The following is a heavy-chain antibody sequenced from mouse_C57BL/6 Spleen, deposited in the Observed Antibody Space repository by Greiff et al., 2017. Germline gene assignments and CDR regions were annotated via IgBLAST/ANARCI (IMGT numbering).Heavy chain of an antibody. V-gene: IGHV1-42*01. D-gene: IGHD2-5*01. CDR1: GYSFTGYY. CDR2: INPSTGGT. CDR3: ARSNYSNLFDD. Sequence: EVQLQQSGPELVKPGASVKISCKASGYSFTGYYMNWVKQSPEKSLEWIGEINPSTGGTTYNQKFKAKATLTVDKSSSTAYMQLKSLTSEDSAVYYCARSNYSNLFDDWGQGTTLTVSS. J-gene: IGHJ2*01.